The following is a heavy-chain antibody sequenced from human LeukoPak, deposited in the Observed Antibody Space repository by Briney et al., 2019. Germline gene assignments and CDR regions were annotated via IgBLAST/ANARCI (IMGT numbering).Heavy chain of an antibody. V-gene: IGHV4-31*03. CDR2: IYYSGST. J-gene: IGHJ4*02. CDR1: GGSISSGGYY. CDR3: ARGECSSTSCYRVFDY. Sequence: SETLSLTCTVSGGSISSGGYYWSWIRQHPGKGLEWIGYIYYSGSTYYNPSLKSRVTISVDTSKNQFSLKLSSVTAADTAVYYCARGECSSTSCYRVFDYWGQGTLVTVSS. D-gene: IGHD2-2*02.